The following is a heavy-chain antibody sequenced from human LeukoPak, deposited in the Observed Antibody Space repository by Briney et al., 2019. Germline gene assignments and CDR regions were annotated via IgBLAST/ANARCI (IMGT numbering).Heavy chain of an antibody. J-gene: IGHJ3*02. CDR3: ASYPSGSGAFDI. CDR2: ISSSSSYI. CDR1: GFTFSSYE. V-gene: IGHV3-21*01. Sequence: GGSLRLSCTASGFTFSSYEMNWVRQAPGKGLEWVSSISSSSSYIYYADSVKGRFTISRDNAKNSLYLQMNSLRAEDTAVYYCASYPSGSGAFDIWGQGIMVTVSS. D-gene: IGHD1-26*01.